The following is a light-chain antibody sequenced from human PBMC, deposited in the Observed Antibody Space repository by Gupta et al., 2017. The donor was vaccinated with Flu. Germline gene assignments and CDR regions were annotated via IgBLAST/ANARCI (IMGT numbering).Light chain of an antibody. CDR2: GAS. CDR3: LQVKNWPLYT. Sequence: EIVITQSPATLSVSPGERATLSCRASQSVSSNLAWYQQKPGQAPRLLIYGASTRATGPPARFRGSWYGTEFTLTISRRQTEDLAVYYCLQVKNWPLYTFDEGTKVEIK. J-gene: IGKJ2*01. CDR1: QSVSSN. V-gene: IGKV3D-15*01.